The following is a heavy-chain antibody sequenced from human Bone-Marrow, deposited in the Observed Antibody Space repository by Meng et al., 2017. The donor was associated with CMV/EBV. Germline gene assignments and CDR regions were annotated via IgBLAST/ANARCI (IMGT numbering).Heavy chain of an antibody. Sequence: SSCYYWGWIRQPPGKGLEWIGSIYYSGSTYYNPSLKSRVTISVDTSKNQFSLKLSSVTAADTAVYYCARDEVVPAAKVYYYYGMDVWGQGTTVTVSS. CDR2: IYYSGST. CDR1: SSCYY. CDR3: ARDEVVPAAKVYYYYGMDV. J-gene: IGHJ6*02. D-gene: IGHD2-2*01. V-gene: IGHV4-39*07.